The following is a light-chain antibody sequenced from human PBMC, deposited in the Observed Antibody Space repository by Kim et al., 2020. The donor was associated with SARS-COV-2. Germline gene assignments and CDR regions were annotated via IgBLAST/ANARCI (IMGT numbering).Light chain of an antibody. J-gene: IGLJ3*02. Sequence: NFTLTQPHSVSESPGKAVTISCTRSSGSIATKYVQWYQQRPGSAPTTVIYEDNQRPSGVPDRFSGSIDSSSNSASLTISGLKTKDEADYYCQSSDNNQEVFGGGTKLTVL. CDR2: EDN. V-gene: IGLV6-57*04. CDR3: QSSDNNQEV. CDR1: SGSIATKY.